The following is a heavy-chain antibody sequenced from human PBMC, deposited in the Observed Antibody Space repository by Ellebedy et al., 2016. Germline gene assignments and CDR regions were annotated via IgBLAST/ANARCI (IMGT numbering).Heavy chain of an antibody. CDR3: AREAPTRDRGMDV. CDR2: SNHYGST. J-gene: IGHJ6*02. V-gene: IGHV4-34*01. Sequence: GSLRLXXDVSGGPLSASYWSWIRQSPGRGLEWIGESNHYGSTNYNPSLKSRVAISVDTSKNQFSLRLSSVTAADTAVYFCAREAPTRDRGMDVWGQGTTVTVSS. CDR1: GGPLSASY.